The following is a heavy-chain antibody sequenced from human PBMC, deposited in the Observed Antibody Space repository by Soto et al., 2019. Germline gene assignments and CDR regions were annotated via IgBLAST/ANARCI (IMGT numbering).Heavy chain of an antibody. D-gene: IGHD3-22*01. V-gene: IGHV3-21*01. CDR3: ARDPQYFYYYDSSGYYYFDY. CDR2: ISSSSSYI. J-gene: IGHJ4*02. CDR1: GFTFSSYS. Sequence: PGGSLRLSCAASGFTFSSYSMNWVRQAPGKGLEWVSSISSSSSYIYYADSVKGRFTISRDNAKNSLYLQMNSLRAEDTAVYYCARDPQYFYYYDSSGYYYFDYWGQGTLVTVPQ.